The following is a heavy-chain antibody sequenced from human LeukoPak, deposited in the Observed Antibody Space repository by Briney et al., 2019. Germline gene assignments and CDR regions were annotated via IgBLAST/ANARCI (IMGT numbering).Heavy chain of an antibody. CDR2: ISSSSSYI. V-gene: IGHV3-21*01. CDR3: ARTRYYDFWSGPSTLPNYYYYGMDV. Sequence: GGSLRLSCAASGFTFSSYIMNWVRQAPGKGLEWVSSISSSSSYIYYADSVKGRFTISRDNAENSLYLQMNSLRAEDTAVYYCARTRYYDFWSGPSTLPNYYYYGMDVWGQGTTVTVSS. D-gene: IGHD3-3*01. J-gene: IGHJ6*02. CDR1: GFTFSSYI.